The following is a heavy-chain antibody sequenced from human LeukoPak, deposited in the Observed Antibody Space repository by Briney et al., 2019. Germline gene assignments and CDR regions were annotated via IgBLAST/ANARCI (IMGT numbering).Heavy chain of an antibody. V-gene: IGHV1-69*13. Sequence: ASVKVSCKASGGTFSSYAISWVRQAPGQGLEWMGGIIPIFGTANYAQKFQGRVTITADESTSTAYMELRSLRSDDTAVYYCSRSGPGSCSGGSCYSNYWGQGTLVTVSS. CDR3: SRSGPGSCSGGSCYSNY. CDR1: GGTFSSYA. D-gene: IGHD2-15*01. J-gene: IGHJ4*02. CDR2: IIPIFGTA.